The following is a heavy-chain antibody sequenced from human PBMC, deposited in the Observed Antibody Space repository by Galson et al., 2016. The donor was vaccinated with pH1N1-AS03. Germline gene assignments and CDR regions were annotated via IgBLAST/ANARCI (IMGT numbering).Heavy chain of an antibody. Sequence: PALVKPTQTLTLTCSLSGVSVPSSGLAVGWFRLPPGKALEWLALIYWDDAKRFSPSLRNRLTITKDTSRNQAVLTVTNVDPLDSATYFCALSNSWGNAYEIWGPGTMVTGAS. CDR2: IYWDDAK. CDR3: ALSNSWGNAYEI. V-gene: IGHV2-5*02. D-gene: IGHD3-16*01. CDR1: GVSVPSSGLA. J-gene: IGHJ3*02.